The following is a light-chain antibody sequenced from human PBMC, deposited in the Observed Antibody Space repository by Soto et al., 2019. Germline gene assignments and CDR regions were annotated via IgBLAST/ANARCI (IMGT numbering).Light chain of an antibody. J-gene: IGKJ1*01. CDR2: AAS. CDR1: QSISSY. Sequence: DIQMTQSPSSLSASVGDRVTITCRASQSISSYLNWYQQNPGKAPRLLIYAASSLQSGVPSRFSGSGSGTDFTLTISSLQPEDCATYYCQQSYRTPWTFGQGTKVEIK. CDR3: QQSYRTPWT. V-gene: IGKV1-39*01.